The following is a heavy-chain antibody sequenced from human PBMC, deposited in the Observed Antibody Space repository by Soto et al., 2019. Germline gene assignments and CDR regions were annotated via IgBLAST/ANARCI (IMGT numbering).Heavy chain of an antibody. CDR3: ARRVVVTSVRDIAYYYYGLDV. CDR1: GGTFSSYS. V-gene: IGHV1-69*13. CDR2: IIPMFDST. Sequence: SVKVSCKAFGGTFSSYSICWVRQAPGQGLECMGGIIPMFDSTNYAQKFQGRVTITADESTSTAFMELSSLRSEDTAVYYCARRVVVTSVRDIAYYYYGLDVWGQGTTVTVSS. J-gene: IGHJ6*02. D-gene: IGHD2-21*02.